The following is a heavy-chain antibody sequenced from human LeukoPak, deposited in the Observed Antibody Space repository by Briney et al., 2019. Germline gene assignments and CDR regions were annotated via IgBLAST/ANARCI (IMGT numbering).Heavy chain of an antibody. CDR3: ARLGYFDWLLLGHFDY. CDR2: INTNTGNP. V-gene: IGHV7-4-1*02. CDR1: GYTFTSYA. D-gene: IGHD3-9*01. J-gene: IGHJ4*02. Sequence: ASVKVSCKASGYTFTSYAMNWVRQAPGQGLEWMGWINTNTGNPTYAQGFTGRFVFSLDTSVSTAYLQISSLKAEDTAVYYCARLGYFDWLLLGHFDYWGQGTLVTVSS.